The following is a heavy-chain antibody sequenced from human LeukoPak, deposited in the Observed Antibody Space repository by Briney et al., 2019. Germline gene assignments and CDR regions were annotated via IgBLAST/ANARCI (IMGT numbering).Heavy chain of an antibody. CDR3: ARDLHYYVAMDV. V-gene: IGHV1-2*02. CDR1: GYTFTGYY. Sequence: ASVKVSCKASGYTFTGYYMHWVRQAPGQGLEWMGWINPDSGGTYFAQKFQGRVTMTRDTSISTVYMELSSLRSDDTAMYYCARDLHYYVAMDVWGQGTTVTVSS. CDR2: INPDSGGT. J-gene: IGHJ6*02. D-gene: IGHD3-10*02.